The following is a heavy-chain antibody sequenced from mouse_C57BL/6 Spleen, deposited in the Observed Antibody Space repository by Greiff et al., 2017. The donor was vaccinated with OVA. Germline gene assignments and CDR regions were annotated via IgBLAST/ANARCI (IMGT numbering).Heavy chain of an antibody. J-gene: IGHJ3*01. CDR3: ARGNYDPAWFAY. Sequence: QVQLQQPGAELVMPGASVKLSCTASGYTFTSYWMHWVKQRPGHGLEWIGEIDPSDSYTNYNQKFKGKTTLTVDKSSSTAYMQRISLTSEDSAVYYCARGNYDPAWFAYWGQGTLVTVSA. V-gene: IGHV1-69*01. D-gene: IGHD2-4*01. CDR1: GYTFTSYW. CDR2: IDPSDSYT.